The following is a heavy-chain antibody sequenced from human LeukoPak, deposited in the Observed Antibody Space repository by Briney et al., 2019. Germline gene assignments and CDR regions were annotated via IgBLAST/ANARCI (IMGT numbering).Heavy chain of an antibody. V-gene: IGHV3-23*01. Sequence: GGSLRRSCAASGFTFSSYAMSWVRQAPGKGLEWVSAISGSGGSTYYADSVKGRFTISRDNSKNTLYLQMNSLRAEDTAVYYCANDPTYYDILTGYYRAEFDYWGQGTLVTVSS. D-gene: IGHD3-9*01. J-gene: IGHJ4*02. CDR2: ISGSGGST. CDR1: GFTFSSYA. CDR3: ANDPTYYDILTGYYRAEFDY.